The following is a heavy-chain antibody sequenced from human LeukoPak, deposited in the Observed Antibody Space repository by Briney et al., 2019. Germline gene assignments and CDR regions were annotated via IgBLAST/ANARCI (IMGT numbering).Heavy chain of an antibody. J-gene: IGHJ4*02. CDR2: IYWNDDK. CDR3: AHSQFHIAARPYFDY. V-gene: IGHV2-5*01. CDR1: GFSLSTSGVG. D-gene: IGHD6-6*01. Sequence: SGPTLVNPTQTLTLTCTFSGFSLSTSGVGVGWIRQPPGRAVECRALIYWNDDKRYSPSLKSRLTITKDTSKNQVVLTMTNMDPVDTATYYCAHSQFHIAARPYFDYWGQGTLVTVSS.